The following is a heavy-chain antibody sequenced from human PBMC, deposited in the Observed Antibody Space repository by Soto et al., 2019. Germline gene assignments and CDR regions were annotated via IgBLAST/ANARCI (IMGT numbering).Heavy chain of an antibody. CDR1: GFTFSSYA. CDR2: ISGSGGST. V-gene: IGHV3-23*01. Sequence: PGGSLRLSCAASGFTFSSYAMSWVRQAPGKGLEWVSAISGSGGSTYYADSVKGRFTISRDNSKNTLYLQMNSLRAEDTAVYYCAKDRFWSGSLNWFDPWGQGTLVTVSS. J-gene: IGHJ5*02. CDR3: AKDRFWSGSLNWFDP. D-gene: IGHD3-3*01.